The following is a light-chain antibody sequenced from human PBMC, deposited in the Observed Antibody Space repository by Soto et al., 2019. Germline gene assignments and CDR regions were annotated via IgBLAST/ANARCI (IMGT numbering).Light chain of an antibody. Sequence: EIVLTQSPGTLSLSAGERATLSCRASQGISSTYLAWYQQKPGQAPRLLIYGASSRATGIPDRFIGSGSGTDFTLSISRLEPEDVAVYYCQNYARAFGQGTKVDIK. CDR1: QGISSTY. CDR3: QNYARA. V-gene: IGKV3-20*01. CDR2: GAS. J-gene: IGKJ1*01.